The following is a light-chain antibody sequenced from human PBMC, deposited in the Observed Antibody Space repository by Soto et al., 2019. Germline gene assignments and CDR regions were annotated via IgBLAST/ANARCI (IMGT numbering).Light chain of an antibody. J-gene: IGLJ1*01. CDR1: SSDVGGYDF. V-gene: IGLV2-14*03. Sequence: QSALTQPASVSGSPGQSVAISCTGTSSDVGGYDFVSWYQHHPGKAPKLVIFDVNNRPSGVSNRFSGSKSGNTASLTISGLRAEDEAEYYCSSYTTRNTEVFGTGTKLTVL. CDR3: SSYTTRNTEV. CDR2: DVN.